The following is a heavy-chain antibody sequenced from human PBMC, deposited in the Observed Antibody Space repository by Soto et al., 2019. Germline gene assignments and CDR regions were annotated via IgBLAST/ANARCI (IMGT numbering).Heavy chain of an antibody. Sequence: SVKVSCKASGGTFSSYAISWVRQAPGQGLEWMGGIIPIFGTANYAQKFQGRVTITADESTSTAYMELSSLRSEDTAVYYCAWNRVVIIPNYYYYYGMDVWGQGTTVTVSS. V-gene: IGHV1-69*13. J-gene: IGHJ6*02. CDR1: GGTFSSYA. CDR2: IIPIFGTA. CDR3: AWNRVVIIPNYYYYYGMDV. D-gene: IGHD3-3*01.